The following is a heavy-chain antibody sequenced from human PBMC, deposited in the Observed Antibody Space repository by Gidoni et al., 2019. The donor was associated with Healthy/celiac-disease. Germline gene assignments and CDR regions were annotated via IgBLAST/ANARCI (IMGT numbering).Heavy chain of an antibody. Sequence: QITLKESGPTLVKPTQTLTLTCTFSGFSLSTSGVGVGWIRQPPGKALEWLALIYWNDDKRYSPSLKSRLTITKDTSKNQVVLTMTNMDPVDTATYYCAHTLWFGESPPFDYWGQGTLVTVSS. CDR2: IYWNDDK. CDR1: GFSLSTSGVG. V-gene: IGHV2-5*01. J-gene: IGHJ4*02. D-gene: IGHD3-10*01. CDR3: AHTLWFGESPPFDY.